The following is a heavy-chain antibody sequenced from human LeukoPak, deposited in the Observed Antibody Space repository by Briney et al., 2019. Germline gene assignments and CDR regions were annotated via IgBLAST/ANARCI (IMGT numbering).Heavy chain of an antibody. CDR3: AKDRSKVLDAFDI. Sequence: GGSLRLSCAASGFTFSSYAMSWVRQAPGKGLEWVSGISWISGNIGYADSVKGRFTISRDNAKNSLYLQMNSLRVEDMALYYCAKDRSKVLDAFDIWGQGTMVTVSS. D-gene: IGHD3-10*01. J-gene: IGHJ3*02. CDR2: ISWISGNI. CDR1: GFTFSSYA. V-gene: IGHV3-9*03.